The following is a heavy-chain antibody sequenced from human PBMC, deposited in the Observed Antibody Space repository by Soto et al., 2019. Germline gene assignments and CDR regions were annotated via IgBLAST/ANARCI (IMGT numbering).Heavy chain of an antibody. V-gene: IGHV3-23*01. CDR3: TKEHDYGYYGWFDP. Sequence: PGGSLRLSCVASGFAFNSYAMTWVRQAPGKGLEWVSTITNSGGSTYYADSVKGRFTISRDNPKNTLYMQMTTLTAEDTAIYYCTKEHDYGYYGWFDPWGQGTLVTVSS. CDR2: ITNSGGST. D-gene: IGHD4-17*01. J-gene: IGHJ5*02. CDR1: GFAFNSYA.